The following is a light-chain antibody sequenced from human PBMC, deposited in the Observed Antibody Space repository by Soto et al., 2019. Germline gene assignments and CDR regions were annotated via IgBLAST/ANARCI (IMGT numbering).Light chain of an antibody. V-gene: IGKV2-30*01. CDR1: QSLVYSDGYTY. J-gene: IGKJ2*01. CDR3: MQGTHWPPT. Sequence: DVVLSQSPLSLPVTLGQPASISCRSSQSLVYSDGYTYLNWFQQRPGQSPRRLIYKVSNRDSGVPDRLSGSGSGTDFTLEISRVEAEDVGVYYCMQGTHWPPTFGQGTKLEIK. CDR2: KVS.